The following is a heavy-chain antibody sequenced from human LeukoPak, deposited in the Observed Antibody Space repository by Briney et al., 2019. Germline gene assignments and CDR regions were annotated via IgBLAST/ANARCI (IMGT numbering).Heavy chain of an antibody. D-gene: IGHD5-18*01. CDR3: ARGSGYSYGSLGY. CDR2: IIPILGIA. J-gene: IGHJ4*02. Sequence: SVKVSCKASGGTFSSYAISWVRQAPGQGLEWMGRIIPILGIANYAQKFQGRITITADKSTSTAYMELSSLRSEDTAAYYCARGSGYSYGSLGYWGQGTLVTVSS. V-gene: IGHV1-69*04. CDR1: GGTFSSYA.